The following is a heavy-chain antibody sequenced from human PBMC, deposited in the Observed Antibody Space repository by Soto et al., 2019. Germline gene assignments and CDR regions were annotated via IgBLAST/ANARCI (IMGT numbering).Heavy chain of an antibody. J-gene: IGHJ5*01. CDR1: GGSVRAPDW. CDR3: ARVRQGCSANNCYFDP. CDR2: VHISGHS. D-gene: IGHD1-1*01. Sequence: SETLSLTCTLSGGSVRAPDWWNWVRQAPDKGLEWIAEVHISGHSNYNPSLRSRVSVSIDSSKNQFYLNLNSVTAADTAIYYCARVRQGCSANNCYFDPWGQGTQVTVSS. V-gene: IGHV4-4*02.